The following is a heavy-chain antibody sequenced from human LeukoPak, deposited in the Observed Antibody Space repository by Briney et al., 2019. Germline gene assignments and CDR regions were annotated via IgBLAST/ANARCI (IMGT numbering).Heavy chain of an antibody. D-gene: IGHD3-22*01. Sequence: GGSLRLSCAASGFTFSSYAMSWVRQAPGKGLEWVSGISWNSGSIGYADSVKGRFTISRDNAKNSLYLQMNSLRAEDTALYYCAKGGYSSGYSGYYFDYWGQGTLVTVSS. V-gene: IGHV3-9*01. CDR2: ISWNSGSI. CDR1: GFTFSSYA. CDR3: AKGGYSSGYSGYYFDY. J-gene: IGHJ4*02.